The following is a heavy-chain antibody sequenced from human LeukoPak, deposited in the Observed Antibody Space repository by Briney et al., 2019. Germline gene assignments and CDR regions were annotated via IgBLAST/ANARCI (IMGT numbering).Heavy chain of an antibody. CDR2: IKQDGSEK. Sequence: GGSLRLSCAASGFTFSSYWMSWVRQAPGKGLEWVANIKQDGSEKYYVDSVKGRYTISRDNAKNSLYLQMNSLRAEDTAVYYCARDGYSYDLDYWGQGTLVTVSS. D-gene: IGHD5-18*01. V-gene: IGHV3-7*01. CDR1: GFTFSSYW. J-gene: IGHJ4*02. CDR3: ARDGYSYDLDY.